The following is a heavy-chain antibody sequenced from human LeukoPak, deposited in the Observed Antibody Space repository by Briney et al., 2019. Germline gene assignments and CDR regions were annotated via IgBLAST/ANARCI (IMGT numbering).Heavy chain of an antibody. V-gene: IGHV1-69*13. J-gene: IGHJ5*02. CDR1: GYTFTTYG. Sequence: SVKVSCKASGYTFTTYGLSWVRQAPGQGLEWMGGIIPIFGTTNYAQKFQGRVTITADESTSTTYMELSSLRSDDTAVYYCASLLTAAAGMGSDPWGQGTLVTVSS. CDR2: IIPIFGTT. CDR3: ASLLTAAAGMGSDP. D-gene: IGHD6-13*01.